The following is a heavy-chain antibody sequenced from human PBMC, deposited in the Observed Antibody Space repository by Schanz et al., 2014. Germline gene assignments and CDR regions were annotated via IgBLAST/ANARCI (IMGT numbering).Heavy chain of an antibody. CDR2: ISGESYYI. J-gene: IGHJ4*02. CDR1: GFTFSSYG. CDR3: ASMSDSGSFDS. V-gene: IGHV3-21*01. Sequence: VQLVESGGGVVQPGGSLRLSCAASGFTFSSYGMHWVRQAPGKGREWVSYISGESYYITYADSVKGRFTISRDNAKNSLYLQMNSLRAEDTAVYYCASMSDSGSFDSWGQGTLVTVSS. D-gene: IGHD1-26*01.